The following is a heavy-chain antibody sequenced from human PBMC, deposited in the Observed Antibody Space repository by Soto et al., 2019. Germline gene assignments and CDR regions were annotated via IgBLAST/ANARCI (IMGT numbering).Heavy chain of an antibody. CDR2: ISWNSGSI. V-gene: IGHV3-9*01. D-gene: IGHD3-22*01. Sequence: EVQLVESGGGLVQPGRSLRLSCAASGFTFEDYAMHWVRQAPGKGLEWVSGISWNSGSIGYADSVKGRFTISRDNAKNSLYLQMNSLRAEDTALYYCAKAPTMIVESSFDYWGQGTLVTVSS. J-gene: IGHJ4*02. CDR3: AKAPTMIVESSFDY. CDR1: GFTFEDYA.